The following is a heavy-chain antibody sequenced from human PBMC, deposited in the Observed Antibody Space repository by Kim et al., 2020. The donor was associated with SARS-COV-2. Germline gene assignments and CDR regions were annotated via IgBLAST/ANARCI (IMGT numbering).Heavy chain of an antibody. J-gene: IGHJ6*02. V-gene: IGHV5-10-1*01. Sequence: GESLKISCKGSGYSFTSYWISWVRQMPGKGLEWMGRIDPSDSYTNYSPSFQGHVTISADKSISTAYLQWSSLKASDTAMYYCARDPKTQGIAAAGYYYYGMDVWGQGTTVTVSS. D-gene: IGHD6-13*01. CDR2: IDPSDSYT. CDR3: ARDPKTQGIAAAGYYYYGMDV. CDR1: GYSFTSYW.